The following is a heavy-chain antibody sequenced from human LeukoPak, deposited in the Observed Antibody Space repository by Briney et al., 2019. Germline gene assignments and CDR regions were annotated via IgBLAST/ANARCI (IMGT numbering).Heavy chain of an antibody. CDR2: IYNSGST. CDR3: ARGGYFDY. V-gene: IGHV4-38-2*02. CDR1: GYSISSGYF. J-gene: IGHJ4*02. Sequence: SETLSLTCTVSGYSISSGYFWGWIRQPPGKGLEWIGTIYNSGSTYYNASLESRVTMSVDTSKNQFSLKLSSVTAADTAVYYCARGGYFDYWGQGTLVTVSS.